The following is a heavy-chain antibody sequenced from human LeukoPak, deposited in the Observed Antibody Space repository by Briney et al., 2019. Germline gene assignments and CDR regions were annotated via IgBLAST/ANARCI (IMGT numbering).Heavy chain of an antibody. J-gene: IGHJ4*02. CDR1: GFIFSDYY. CDR2: FSGSVDTT. D-gene: IGHD5-18*01. V-gene: IGHV3-23*01. CDR3: AKDQGGSSYSFDY. Sequence: GGSLRLSCAASGFIFSDYYMNWVRQAPGEGLGWVSTFSGSVDTTYYADSVKGRFTISRDNSKNTLYLQMDSLTAEGTAVYYCAKDQGGSSYSFDYWGRGTLVTVSS.